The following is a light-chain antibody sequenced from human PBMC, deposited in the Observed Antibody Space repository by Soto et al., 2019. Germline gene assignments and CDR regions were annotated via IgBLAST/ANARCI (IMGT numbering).Light chain of an antibody. CDR2: GAS. CDR3: QQYNNWPPWT. V-gene: IGKV3D-15*01. Sequence: EIVMTQSPATLSVSPGERATLSCRASQSVSSNLAWYQLKPGQAPRLLIYGASIRATGIPARFSGSGSGTEFTLTISSLQSEDFAVYYCQQYNNWPPWTFGQGTKVEIK. J-gene: IGKJ1*01. CDR1: QSVSSN.